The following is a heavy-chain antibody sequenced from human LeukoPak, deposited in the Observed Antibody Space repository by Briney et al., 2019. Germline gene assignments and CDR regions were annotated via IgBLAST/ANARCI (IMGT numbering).Heavy chain of an antibody. V-gene: IGHV4-61*02. CDR1: GGSISSGGFY. J-gene: IGHJ6*02. Sequence: SETLSLTCTVSGGSISSGGFYWTWIRQPAGKGLEWIGRVFTSESTNYSPSLESRVTISIDTSKNQFSLKLKSVTAADTAVYYCARQGHSSSWMPRNYYYGMDVWGQGTTVTVSS. D-gene: IGHD6-13*01. CDR3: ARQGHSSSWMPRNYYYGMDV. CDR2: VFTSEST.